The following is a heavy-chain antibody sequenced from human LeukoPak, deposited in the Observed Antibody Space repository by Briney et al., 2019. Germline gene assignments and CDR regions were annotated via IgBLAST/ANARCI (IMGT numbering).Heavy chain of an antibody. CDR1: GGSINTRSYF. CDR3: ARDGDYWYFDL. V-gene: IGHV4-39*07. CDR2: MYYSGTT. D-gene: IGHD4-17*01. J-gene: IGHJ2*01. Sequence: SETLSLTCSASGGSINTRSYFWGWIRQSPGKGLEWIASMYYSGTTYYNPSLKSRVTISVDTYKSQLSLKLSSVIAADTAVYYCARDGDYWYFDLWGRGTPVTVSS.